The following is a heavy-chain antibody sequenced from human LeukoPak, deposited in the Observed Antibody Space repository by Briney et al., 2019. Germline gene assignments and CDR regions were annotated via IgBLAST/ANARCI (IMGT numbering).Heavy chain of an antibody. CDR1: GFTFSSYS. CDR3: ARRAGAYSHPYDY. Sequence: GGSLRLSCAASGFTFSSYSMSWVRQAPGKGLEWVSAISGSGGTTYYADSVKGRFTISRDNSKNTLYLQMNSLRAEDTAVYYCARRAGAYSHPYDYWGQGTLVTVSS. J-gene: IGHJ4*02. D-gene: IGHD4/OR15-4a*01. CDR2: ISGSGGTT. V-gene: IGHV3-23*01.